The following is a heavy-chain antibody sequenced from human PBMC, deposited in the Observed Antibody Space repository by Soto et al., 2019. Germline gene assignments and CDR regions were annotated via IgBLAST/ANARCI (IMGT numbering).Heavy chain of an antibody. CDR1: GASMNSYH. CDR2: VHSSGST. D-gene: IGHD6-13*01. V-gene: IGHV4-4*07. Sequence: SETLSLTCTVSGASMNSYHWSWIRQPAGKGLEWIGHVHSSGSTNYNPSLKSRVTMSVDTSKNQFSLRLMSLTAADTAVYYCARDQGVAAAGITWFDPWGQGSLVTVSS. J-gene: IGHJ5*02. CDR3: ARDQGVAAAGITWFDP.